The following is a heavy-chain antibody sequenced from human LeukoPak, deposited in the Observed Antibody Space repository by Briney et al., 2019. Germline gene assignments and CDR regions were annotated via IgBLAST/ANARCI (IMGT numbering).Heavy chain of an antibody. CDR3: AKDALKVLWFGEPYYFDY. J-gene: IGHJ4*02. V-gene: IGHV3-23*01. CDR2: ISGSSGST. CDR1: GFSFSSYS. D-gene: IGHD3-10*01. Sequence: GGSLRLSCVASGFSFSSYSMNWVRQAPGKGLEWVSTISGSSGSTYFADSVKGRFTISRDNSKNTLYLQMNSLRVEDTAVYYCAKDALKVLWFGEPYYFDYWGQGTLVTVSS.